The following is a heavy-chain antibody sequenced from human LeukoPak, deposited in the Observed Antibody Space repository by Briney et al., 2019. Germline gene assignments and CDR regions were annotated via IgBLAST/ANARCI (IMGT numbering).Heavy chain of an antibody. Sequence: GGSLRLSCAASGFILSDYNMHWVRQAPGKGLEWVAVISYDGSNKYYANSVKGRFTTSRDNSKNTLYLQMNSLRAEDTAVYYCARDQTGFCSGSSCLGSTLDYWGQGTLVTVSS. J-gene: IGHJ4*02. V-gene: IGHV3-30*04. CDR2: ISYDGSNK. CDR1: GFILSDYN. D-gene: IGHD2-15*01. CDR3: ARDQTGFCSGSSCLGSTLDY.